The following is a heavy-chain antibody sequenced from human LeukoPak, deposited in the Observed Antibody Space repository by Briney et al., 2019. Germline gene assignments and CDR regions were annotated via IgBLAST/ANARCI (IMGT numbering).Heavy chain of an antibody. CDR2: ISGSGGST. D-gene: IGHD3-22*01. CDR3: AKFDSSGYPRAPLGY. J-gene: IGHJ4*02. CDR1: GFTFSSYA. Sequence: GGSLRLSCAASGFTFSSYARSWVRQAPGKGLEWVSAISGSGGSTSYADSVKGRFTISRDNSKNTLYLQMNSLRAEDTAVYYCAKFDSSGYPRAPLGYWGQGTLVTVSS. V-gene: IGHV3-23*01.